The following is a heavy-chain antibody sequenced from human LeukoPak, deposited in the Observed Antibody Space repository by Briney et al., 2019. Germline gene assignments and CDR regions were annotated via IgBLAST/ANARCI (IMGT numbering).Heavy chain of an antibody. CDR3: ARVEWRVPVWELLRTHLCFDY. J-gene: IGHJ4*02. Sequence: PSETLSLTCTVSGGSISSSSYYWGWIRQPPGKGLEWIGSIYHSGSTYYNPSLKSRVTISVDTSKNQFSLKLSSVTAADTAVYYCARVEWRVPVWELLRTHLCFDYWGQGTLVTVSS. CDR1: GGSISSSSYY. CDR2: IYHSGST. D-gene: IGHD1-26*01. V-gene: IGHV4-39*07.